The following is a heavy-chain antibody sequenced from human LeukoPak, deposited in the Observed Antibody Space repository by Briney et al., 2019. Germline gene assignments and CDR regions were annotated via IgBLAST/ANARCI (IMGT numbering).Heavy chain of an antibody. CDR1: GGTFANYA. Sequence: GASVKVSCKASGGTFANYAISWVRKAPGQVLEWMGGIIPIFGTGHSAQKFQGRLTITADESTRTTYMELSSLRSDDTAVYYCAKGHDDFRQFDFWGQGTLVIVSS. D-gene: IGHD3-3*01. V-gene: IGHV1-69*13. J-gene: IGHJ4*02. CDR2: IIPIFGTG. CDR3: AKGHDDFRQFDF.